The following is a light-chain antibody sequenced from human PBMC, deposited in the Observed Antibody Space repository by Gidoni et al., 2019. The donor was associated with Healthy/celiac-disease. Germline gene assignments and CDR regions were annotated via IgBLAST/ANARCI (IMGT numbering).Light chain of an antibody. CDR3: QQYGSSVFT. CDR1: QSVSSSY. V-gene: IGKV3-20*01. Sequence: IVLPQSPGTLSLSPGERATLACRASQSVSSSYLAWYQQKPGQAPRLLIYGASSRATGIPDRFSGSGSGTDFTLTISRLEPEDFAVYYCQQYGSSVFTFGPGTKVEIK. J-gene: IGKJ3*01. CDR2: GAS.